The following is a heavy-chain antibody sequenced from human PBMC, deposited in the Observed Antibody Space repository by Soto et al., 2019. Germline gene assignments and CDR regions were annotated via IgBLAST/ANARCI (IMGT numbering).Heavy chain of an antibody. CDR1: GFTFSSYR. Sequence: GGSLRLSCAASGFTFSSYRMSWVRQAPGKGLEWVANIKQDGSEKYYVDSVKGRFSISRDNAKKSLYLQMNSLRAEDTAVYYCARFGGHCSSTSCFDYWGQVTLVTVSS. J-gene: IGHJ4*02. D-gene: IGHD2-2*01. CDR2: IKQDGSEK. CDR3: ARFGGHCSSTSCFDY. V-gene: IGHV3-7*01.